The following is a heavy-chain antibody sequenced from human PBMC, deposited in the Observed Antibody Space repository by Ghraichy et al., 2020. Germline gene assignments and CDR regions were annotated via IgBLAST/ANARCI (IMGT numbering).Heavy chain of an antibody. J-gene: IGHJ5*02. CDR3: ARTDGWFDP. V-gene: IGHV4-59*01. CDR1: GGSISSYY. Sequence: SQTLSLTCTVSGGSISSYYWSWIRQPPGKGLEWIGYIYYSGSTNYNPSLKSRVTISVDTSKNQFSLKLSSVTAADTAVYYCARTDGWFDPWGQGTLVTVSS. CDR2: IYYSGST.